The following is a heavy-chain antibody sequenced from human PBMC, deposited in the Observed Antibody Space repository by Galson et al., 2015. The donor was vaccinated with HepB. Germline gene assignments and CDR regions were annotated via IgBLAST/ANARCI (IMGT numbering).Heavy chain of an antibody. CDR3: AKEGADIVVVPVVMLGFDF. Sequence: SLRLSCAASGFTFSSYAMSWVRQAPGKGLEWVSAISGSGGSTYYADSVKGRFTISRDNSKNTVYLQMNSLRAEDTAVYYCAKEGADIVVVPVVMLGFDFWGQGALVTVSS. CDR1: GFTFSSYA. J-gene: IGHJ4*02. CDR2: ISGSGGST. D-gene: IGHD2-2*01. V-gene: IGHV3-23*01.